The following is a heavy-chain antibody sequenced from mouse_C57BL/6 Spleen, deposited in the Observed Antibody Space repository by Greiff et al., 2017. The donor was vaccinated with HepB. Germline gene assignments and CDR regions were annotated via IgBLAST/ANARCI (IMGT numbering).Heavy chain of an antibody. CDR3: AKLKNAFDY. Sequence: EVKLQESGPGLVKPSQSLSLTCSVTGYSITSGYYWNWIRQFPGNKLEWMGYISYDGSNNYNPSLKNRISITRDTSKNQFFLKLNSVTTEDTATYYCAKLKNAFDYWGQGTTLTVSS. CDR2: ISYDGSN. CDR1: GYSITSGYY. V-gene: IGHV3-6*01. D-gene: IGHD1-1*01. J-gene: IGHJ2*01.